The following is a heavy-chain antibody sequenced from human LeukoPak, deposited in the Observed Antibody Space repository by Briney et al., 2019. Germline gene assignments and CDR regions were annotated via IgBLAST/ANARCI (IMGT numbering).Heavy chain of an antibody. J-gene: IGHJ4*02. CDR2: IWYDGSNK. Sequence: GRSLRLSCAASGFTFSSFGMHWVRPAPGKGLEWVAVIWYDGSNKYYADSVKGRFTISRDNSKNTLYLQMNRLRAVDTAVYYCARDPDIYCRRTSCQTPFDNWGQGTLVTVSS. CDR1: GFTFSSFG. CDR3: ARDPDIYCRRTSCQTPFDN. V-gene: IGHV3-33*01. D-gene: IGHD2-2*01.